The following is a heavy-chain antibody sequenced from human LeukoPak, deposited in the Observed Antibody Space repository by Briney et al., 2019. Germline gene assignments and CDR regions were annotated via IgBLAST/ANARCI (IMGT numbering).Heavy chain of an antibody. CDR3: ARDPTLRDDFWSGYYHYYYYMDV. CDR2: ISAYNGNT. V-gene: IGHV1-18*01. J-gene: IGHJ6*03. Sequence: GAPVKVSCKSSGGTLHNYAINLVRQAPGQGLEWVGWISAYNGNTNYAQKLQGRVTMTTDTSTSTAYMELRSLRSDDTAVYYCARDPTLRDDFWSGYYHYYYYMDVWGKGTTVTVSS. D-gene: IGHD3-3*01. CDR1: GGTLHNYA.